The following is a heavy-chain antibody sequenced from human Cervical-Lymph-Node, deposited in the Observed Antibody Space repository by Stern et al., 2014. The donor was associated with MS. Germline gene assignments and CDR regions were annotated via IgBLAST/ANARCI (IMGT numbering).Heavy chain of an antibody. J-gene: IGHJ6*02. Sequence: QVQLVQSGAEVKKPGASVKVSCKVSGYTLTELSIHWVRQAPGKGLEWMGGLDPEDGETIYAQRFQGRVNMHEDTSTETAYMELSSLRSEDTAVYYCATVFGNTTEQLVYYYYGMDVWGQGTTVTVSS. CDR2: LDPEDGET. CDR1: GYTLTELS. CDR3: ATVFGNTTEQLVYYYYGMDV. V-gene: IGHV1-24*01. D-gene: IGHD6-6*01.